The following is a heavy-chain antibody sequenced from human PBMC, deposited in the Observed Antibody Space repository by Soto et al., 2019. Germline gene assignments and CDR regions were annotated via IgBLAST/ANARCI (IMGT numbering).Heavy chain of an antibody. V-gene: IGHV1-69*05. CDR1: GGTFSSYA. J-gene: IGHJ4*02. CDR3: AKFSNPNTD. CDR2: IIPIFGTA. Sequence: SVKVSCKASGGTFSSYAISWVRQAPGQGLEWMGGIIPIFGTANYAQKFQGRFTISRDNSMGTLYLQMNSLRAEDTAIYYCAKFSNPNTDWGQGTQVTVSS.